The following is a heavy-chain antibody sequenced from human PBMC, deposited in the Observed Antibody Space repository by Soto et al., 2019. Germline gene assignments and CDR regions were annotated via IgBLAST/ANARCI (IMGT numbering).Heavy chain of an antibody. CDR2: TIDDGSGA. CDR1: GFSFSNYW. Sequence: PGGSLRLSCAASGFSFSNYWMHWVRQAPGKGLMWVARTIDDGSGASYADSVKGRFTISRDNAKNTLYLQMNSLRDEDTAVYYCAGITQGDLIYWGQGTLVTVSS. D-gene: IGHD1-26*01. V-gene: IGHV3-74*01. J-gene: IGHJ4*02. CDR3: AGITQGDLIY.